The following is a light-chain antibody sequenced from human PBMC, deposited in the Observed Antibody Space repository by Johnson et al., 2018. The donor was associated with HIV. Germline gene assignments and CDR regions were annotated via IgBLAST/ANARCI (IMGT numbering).Light chain of an antibody. V-gene: IGLV1-51*01. CDR1: SSNIGNNY. CDR2: DNN. J-gene: IGLJ1*01. Sequence: QSVLTQPPSVSAAPGQKVTISCSGSSSNIGNNYVSWYQQLPGTAPKLLIYDNNKRPSGIPDRFSGSKSGTSATLGITGLQTGDEAEYYCGTWGSSLSAGVFGTGTKVTVL. CDR3: GTWGSSLSAGV.